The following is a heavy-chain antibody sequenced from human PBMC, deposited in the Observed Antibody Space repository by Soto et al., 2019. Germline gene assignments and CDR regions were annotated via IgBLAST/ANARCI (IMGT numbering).Heavy chain of an antibody. CDR1: GGTFSSYA. Sequence: QVQLVQSGAEVKKPESSVKVSCKASGGTFSSYAISWVRQAPGQGLEWMGGIIPIFGTANYARKFQGRVTSNADESTRTAYMQLSSLGSEDAAVYYCAREPTLRWCGQSSYGMDVWGQGTTVTLSS. CDR2: IIPIFGTA. V-gene: IGHV1-69*12. J-gene: IGHJ6*02. D-gene: IGHD3-10*01. CDR3: AREPTLRWCGQSSYGMDV.